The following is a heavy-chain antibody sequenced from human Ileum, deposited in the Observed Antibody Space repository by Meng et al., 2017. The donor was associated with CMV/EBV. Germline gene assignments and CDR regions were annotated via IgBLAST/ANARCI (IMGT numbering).Heavy chain of an antibody. J-gene: IGHJ5*01. V-gene: IGHV2-5*01. CDR3: AHRLSIGSSRNGWFDP. CDR1: FSLRTSGVG. Sequence: FSLRTSGVGVGWLRQPPGKALEWLALIYWNDDKRYSPSLKSRLTITKDTSKNQVVLTMTNMDPVDTATYYCAHRLSIGSSRNGWFDPWGQGTLVTVSS. D-gene: IGHD6-6*01. CDR2: IYWNDDK.